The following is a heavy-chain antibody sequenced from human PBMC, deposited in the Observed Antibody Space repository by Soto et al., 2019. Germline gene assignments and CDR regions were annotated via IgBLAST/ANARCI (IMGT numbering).Heavy chain of an antibody. J-gene: IGHJ4*02. CDR2: INHSGST. Sequence: PSETLSLTCAVYGGSFSGYYWSWIRQPPGKGLEWIGEINHSGSTNYNPSLKSRVTISVDTSKNQFSLKLSSVTAADTAVYYCARGVYGAVAATAVAKSLDYWGQGTLVTVSS. CDR1: GGSFSGYY. D-gene: IGHD2-15*01. CDR3: ARGVYGAVAATAVAKSLDY. V-gene: IGHV4-34*01.